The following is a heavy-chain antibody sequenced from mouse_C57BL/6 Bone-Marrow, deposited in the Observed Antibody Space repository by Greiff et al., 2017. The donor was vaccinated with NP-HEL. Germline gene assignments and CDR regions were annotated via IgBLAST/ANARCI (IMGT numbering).Heavy chain of an antibody. Sequence: QVQLQQPGAELVKPGASVKLSCKASGYTFTSYWMHWVKQRPGQGLEWIGMIHPNSGSTNYNEKFKSKATLTVDKSSSTAYMQLSSLTSEDAAVYYCAREHYGSSDYWGQGTTLTVSS. CDR2: IHPNSGST. CDR3: AREHYGSSDY. J-gene: IGHJ2*01. CDR1: GYTFTSYW. V-gene: IGHV1-64*01. D-gene: IGHD1-1*01.